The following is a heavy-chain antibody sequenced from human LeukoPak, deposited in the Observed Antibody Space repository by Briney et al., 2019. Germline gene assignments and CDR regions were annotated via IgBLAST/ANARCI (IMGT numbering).Heavy chain of an antibody. CDR1: GYSMSRGFH. Sequence: PSETLSLTCTVSGYSMSRGFHWGWIRQPPGKGLEWIASIYHSGSTYFNPSLRSRVTISVDTSKNQFSLKVTAVTAADTAVYYCARVNYAPGFWGQGTLVTVSS. J-gene: IGHJ4*02. CDR3: ARVNYAPGF. CDR2: IYHSGST. D-gene: IGHD1-7*01. V-gene: IGHV4-38-2*02.